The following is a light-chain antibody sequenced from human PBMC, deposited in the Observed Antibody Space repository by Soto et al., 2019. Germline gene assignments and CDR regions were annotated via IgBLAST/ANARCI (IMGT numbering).Light chain of an antibody. CDR2: KAS. Sequence: DIQMTQSPSTLSASVGDRVTITCRASQTFSGWLAWYQQRPGKGPKLLIYKASTLESGVPSRFSGSGSGTEFTLTLSSLHPDDFATYYCQQYDRFPLTSGGATKVDIK. V-gene: IGKV1-5*03. J-gene: IGKJ4*01. CDR3: QQYDRFPLT. CDR1: QTFSGW.